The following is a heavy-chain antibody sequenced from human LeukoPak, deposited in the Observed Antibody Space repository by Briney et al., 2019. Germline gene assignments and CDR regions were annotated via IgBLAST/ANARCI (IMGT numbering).Heavy chain of an antibody. D-gene: IGHD3-10*01. V-gene: IGHV5-51*01. CDR3: ARPYNGTLDY. J-gene: IGHJ4*02. CDR2: IYPGDSDT. CDR1: GYNFINYW. Sequence: GESLKISCQSSGYNFINYWIGWVRQMPGKGLEWMGIIYPGDSDTRYSPSFQGQVTISADKSINTAYLQWNSLKASDTAMYYCARPYNGTLDYWGQGTLVTVSS.